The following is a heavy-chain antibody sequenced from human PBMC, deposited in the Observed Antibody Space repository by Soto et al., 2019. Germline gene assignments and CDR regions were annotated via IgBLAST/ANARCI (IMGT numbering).Heavy chain of an antibody. CDR3: AKGAGSDSGRY. CDR1: GFTFSSYA. CDR2: ISDTGGIT. D-gene: IGHD3-10*01. V-gene: IGHV3-23*01. Sequence: EVQLLESGGGLVQPGGSLRLSCAASGFTFSSYAMNWLRQASGKGLEWVSAISDTGGITYYAGSVKGRFTICRDNSKNTLYLPMNSLRADDTAVYYCAKGAGSDSGRYWGQGTLVTVSS. J-gene: IGHJ4*02.